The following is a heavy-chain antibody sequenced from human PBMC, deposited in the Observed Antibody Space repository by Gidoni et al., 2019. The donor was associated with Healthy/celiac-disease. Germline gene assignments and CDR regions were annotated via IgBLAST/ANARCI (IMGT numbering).Heavy chain of an antibody. Sequence: QVPLQESGPGLVKPSETLSLTCTVSGGSISSYYWSWIRQPPGKGLEWIGYIYYSGSTNYNPSLKSRVTISVDTSKNQFSLKLSSVTAADTAVYYCARVRDFWDYFDYWGQGTLVTVSS. CDR1: GGSISSYY. CDR2: IYYSGST. CDR3: ARVRDFWDYFDY. V-gene: IGHV4-59*01. J-gene: IGHJ4*02. D-gene: IGHD3-3*01.